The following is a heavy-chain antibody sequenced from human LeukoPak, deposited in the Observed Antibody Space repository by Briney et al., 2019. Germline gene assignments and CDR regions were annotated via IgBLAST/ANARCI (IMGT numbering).Heavy chain of an antibody. D-gene: IGHD3-10*01. CDR1: GGSISSYY. V-gene: IGHV4-59*08. CDR2: IYYSGST. J-gene: IGHJ4*02. CDR3: ARHDPHYGSGSYDY. Sequence: PSETLSLTCTVSGGSISSYYWSWIRQPPGKGLEWIGYIYYSGSTNYNPSLKSRVTISVDTSKNQFSLKLSSVTAADTAVYYCARHDPHYGSGSYDYWGQGTLVTVSS.